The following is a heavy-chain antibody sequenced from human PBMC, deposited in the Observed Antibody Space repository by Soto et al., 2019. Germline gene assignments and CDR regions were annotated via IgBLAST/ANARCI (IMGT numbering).Heavy chain of an antibody. J-gene: IGHJ3*02. CDR2: IYYSGST. CDR1: GGSISSYY. Sequence: SETLSLTCTVSGGSISSYYWSWIRQPPGKGLEWIGYIYYSGSTNYNPSLKSRVTISVDTSKNQFSLKLSSVTAADTAVYYCASWGGIAARDAFDIWGQGTMVTVSS. V-gene: IGHV4-59*01. D-gene: IGHD6-6*01. CDR3: ASWGGIAARDAFDI.